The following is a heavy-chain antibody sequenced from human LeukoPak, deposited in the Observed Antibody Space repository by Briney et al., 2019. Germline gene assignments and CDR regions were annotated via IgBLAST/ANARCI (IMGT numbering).Heavy chain of an antibody. V-gene: IGHV4-59*12. CDR3: ARPDMIKLAFDI. D-gene: IGHD3-16*01. J-gene: IGHJ3*02. CDR2: IYYSGST. CDR1: GGSISSYY. Sequence: SETLSLTCTVSGGSISSYYWSWIRQPPGKGLEWIGYIYYSGSTNYNPSLKSRVTISVDTSKNQFSLKLSSVTAADTAVYYCARPDMIKLAFDIWGQGTMVTVSS.